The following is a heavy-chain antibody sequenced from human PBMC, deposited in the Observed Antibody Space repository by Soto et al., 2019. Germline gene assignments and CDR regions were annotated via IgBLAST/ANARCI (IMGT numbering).Heavy chain of an antibody. Sequence: QVQLRESGPGLVKPSQTLSLTCTVSGGSFSSGAYYWSWIRQLPGKGLEWIGYIYYSGRAYYNPSLKSRITISADTSKNQFSLKLSSVTAADTAVYYCARDNGCTSSSCYGGWFDPWGQGTLVTVSS. D-gene: IGHD2-2*01. CDR3: ARDNGCTSSSCYGGWFDP. CDR1: GGSFSSGAYY. J-gene: IGHJ5*02. V-gene: IGHV4-31*03. CDR2: IYYSGRA.